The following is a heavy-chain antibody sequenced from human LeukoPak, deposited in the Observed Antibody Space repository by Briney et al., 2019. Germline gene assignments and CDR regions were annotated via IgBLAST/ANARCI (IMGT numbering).Heavy chain of an antibody. D-gene: IGHD1-1*01. Sequence: SETLSLTCAVYGGSFSGYYWSWIRQPPGKGLEWIGEINHSGTTNYSPSLRSRVIMSVDASKKYFSLRLTSVTAADTAVYYCARLVGTTLRGYAMDVWGKGTTVVVSS. V-gene: IGHV4-34*01. CDR2: INHSGTT. CDR3: ARLVGTTLRGYAMDV. J-gene: IGHJ6*04. CDR1: GGSFSGYY.